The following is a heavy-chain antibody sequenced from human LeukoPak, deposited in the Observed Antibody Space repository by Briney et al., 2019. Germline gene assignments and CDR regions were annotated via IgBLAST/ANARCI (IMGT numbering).Heavy chain of an antibody. CDR3: AKDRGLAVAGTTPLDY. V-gene: IGHV3-7*03. CDR1: GFPFNAYW. CDR2: IRQDGDTK. D-gene: IGHD6-19*01. Sequence: PGGSLRLSCAASGFPFNAYWMTWVRQAPGKGLEWVANIRQDGDTKYYVDSVKGRFTISRDNAMNSLYLQMNSLRAEDTAVYYCAKDRGLAVAGTTPLDYWGQGTLVTVSS. J-gene: IGHJ4*02.